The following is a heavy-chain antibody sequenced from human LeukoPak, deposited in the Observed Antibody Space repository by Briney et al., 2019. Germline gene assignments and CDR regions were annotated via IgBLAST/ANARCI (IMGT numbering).Heavy chain of an antibody. J-gene: IGHJ4*02. D-gene: IGHD6-13*01. Sequence: SETLSLTCTVSGGSISSYYWCWIRQPPGKGLEWIAYISDIGSINYNPSLKSRVTISLDTSKNQFSLKLSSVTAADTAVYYCARGVYIAAAQYGYWGQGTLVTVSS. CDR1: GGSISSYY. CDR2: ISDIGSI. CDR3: ARGVYIAAAQYGY. V-gene: IGHV4-59*01.